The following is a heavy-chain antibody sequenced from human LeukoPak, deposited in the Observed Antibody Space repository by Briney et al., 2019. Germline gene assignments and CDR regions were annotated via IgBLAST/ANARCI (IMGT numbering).Heavy chain of an antibody. V-gene: IGHV3-23*01. Sequence: GGSLRLSCAASGFTVSSNYMSWVRQAPGKGLEWVSAISGSGGSTYYADSVKGRFTISRDNSKNTLYLQMNSLRAEDTAVYYCARGPQQWFDYWGQGTLVTVSS. CDR2: ISGSGGST. CDR3: ARGPQQWFDY. D-gene: IGHD6-19*01. J-gene: IGHJ4*02. CDR1: GFTVSSNY.